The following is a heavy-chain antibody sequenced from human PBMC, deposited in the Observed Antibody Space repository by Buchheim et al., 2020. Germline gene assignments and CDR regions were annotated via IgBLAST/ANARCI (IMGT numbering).Heavy chain of an antibody. CDR3: ARLFFYGDPL. Sequence: QVQLQESGPGLVKPSQTLSLTCAVSGASISSGGYSWNWIRQPPGKGLEWIGYIYNSGSTFYNPSLKSRVFISLDTSKTQFSLKLSSVTAADTAVYYCARLFFYGDPLWGQGTL. V-gene: IGHV4-30-4*07. D-gene: IGHD4/OR15-4a*01. J-gene: IGHJ4*02. CDR1: GASISSGGYS. CDR2: IYNSGST.